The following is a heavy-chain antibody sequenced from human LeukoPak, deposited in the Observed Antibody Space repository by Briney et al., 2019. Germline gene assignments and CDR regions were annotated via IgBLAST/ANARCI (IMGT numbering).Heavy chain of an antibody. Sequence: SSETLSLTCTVSGGSISSYYWSWIRQPPGKGLEWIGYIYYSGSTNYNPSLKSRVTISVDTSKNQFSLKLSSVTAADTAVYYCARSIAAAGAPTDWGQGTQVTVSS. V-gene: IGHV4-59*01. J-gene: IGHJ4*02. CDR2: IYYSGST. CDR1: GGSISSYY. D-gene: IGHD6-13*01. CDR3: ARSIAAAGAPTD.